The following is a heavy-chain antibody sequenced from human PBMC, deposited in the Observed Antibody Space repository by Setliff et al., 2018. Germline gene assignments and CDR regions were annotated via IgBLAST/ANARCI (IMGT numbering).Heavy chain of an antibody. J-gene: IGHJ6*03. CDR1: GYTFTDYF. CDR3: ARGGHIRYDYYYMDV. CDR2: INPDSGDT. V-gene: IGHV1-2*02. D-gene: IGHD5-18*01. Sequence: ASVKVSCKTSGYTFTDYFLHWVRQAPGQGLEWLGWINPDSGDTNLAQKFQGRVTMTRDTSITTAYMELHSLTSDDTATYFCARGGHIRYDYYYMDVWGKGTTVTVSS.